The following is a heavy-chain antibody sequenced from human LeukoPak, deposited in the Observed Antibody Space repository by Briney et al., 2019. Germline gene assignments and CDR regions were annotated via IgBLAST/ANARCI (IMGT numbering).Heavy chain of an antibody. D-gene: IGHD6-13*01. Sequence: GGSLRLSCTASGFTFSTYAISWVRQAPGQGLEWVSGISDSGGNTYYADSVKGRFTISRDNSKNTLYLQMNSLRAEDTVVYYCAKEPLYSSTAVDYWGQGTLVTVSS. J-gene: IGHJ4*02. CDR3: AKEPLYSSTAVDY. V-gene: IGHV3-23*01. CDR1: GFTFSTYA. CDR2: ISDSGGNT.